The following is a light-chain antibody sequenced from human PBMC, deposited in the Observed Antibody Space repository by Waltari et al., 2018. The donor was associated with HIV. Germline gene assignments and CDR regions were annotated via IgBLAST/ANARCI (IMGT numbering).Light chain of an antibody. CDR1: TSDIGTYQW. CDR2: DVS. CDR3: CSYIGNYTWV. Sequence: QSALTQPRSVSGSPGQSATIDCTGTTSDIGTYQWVTWYQQNPGKVPKLMIYDVSERPSGVPDRFSGSKSGNTASLTISGLQADDEADYYCCSYIGNYTWVFGGGTKLTVL. V-gene: IGLV2-11*01. J-gene: IGLJ3*02.